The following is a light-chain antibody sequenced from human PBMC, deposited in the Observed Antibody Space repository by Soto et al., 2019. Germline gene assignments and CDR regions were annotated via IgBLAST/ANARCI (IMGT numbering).Light chain of an antibody. Sequence: QSVLTKPPSASGSPGQSVTISCTGTGSDVGAYNYVSWYRQYPGKAPKLVIFEVNKRPSGVPDRISGSKSGITASLTVSGLQAEDEADYYCCSYAGSNNYVFGTGTKVTVL. V-gene: IGLV2-8*01. CDR1: GSDVGAYNY. CDR3: CSYAGSNNYV. J-gene: IGLJ1*01. CDR2: EVN.